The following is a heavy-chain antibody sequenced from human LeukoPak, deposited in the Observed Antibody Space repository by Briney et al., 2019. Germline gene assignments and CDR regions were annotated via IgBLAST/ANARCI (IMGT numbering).Heavy chain of an antibody. CDR3: ARVTYSSSSLFDY. CDR2: INPRSVST. Sequence: ASVKVSCKTSGYTFTNYYMHWVRQAPGQGLEWVGMINPRSVSTRYAQKFQGRVAMTRDTSTSTVYMELSSLRSEDTAVYYCARVTYSSSSLFDYWGQGTLVTVSS. D-gene: IGHD6-6*01. J-gene: IGHJ4*02. V-gene: IGHV1-46*01. CDR1: GYTFTNYY.